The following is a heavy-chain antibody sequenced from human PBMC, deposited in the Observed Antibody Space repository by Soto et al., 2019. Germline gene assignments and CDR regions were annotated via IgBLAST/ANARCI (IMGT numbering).Heavy chain of an antibody. Sequence: QVQLQESGPGLVKPSETLSLTCTVSGGSVSSGSYYWSWIRQPPGRGLEWIGYIYYSGSTNYNPSLKSRVTISVDTSKSQFSLRLSSVSATDTAMYYCASFVVPRLYVAAYYFDSWGQGTLVTVSS. CDR1: GGSVSSGSYY. J-gene: IGHJ4*02. CDR2: IYYSGST. D-gene: IGHD6-13*01. V-gene: IGHV4-61*01. CDR3: ASFVVPRLYVAAYYFDS.